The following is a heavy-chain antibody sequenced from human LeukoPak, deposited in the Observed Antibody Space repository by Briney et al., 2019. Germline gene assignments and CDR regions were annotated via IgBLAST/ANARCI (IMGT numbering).Heavy chain of an antibody. Sequence: PGGSLRLSCAASGFTFSGSAMHWVRQASGKGLEWVGRIRSKANSYATAYAASVKGRFTISRDDSKNTAYLQMNSLRAEDTAVYFCAKDPFRPIAVAGPDQWGQGTLVTVSS. V-gene: IGHV3-73*01. D-gene: IGHD6-19*01. CDR2: IRSKANSYAT. J-gene: IGHJ4*02. CDR3: AKDPFRPIAVAGPDQ. CDR1: GFTFSGSA.